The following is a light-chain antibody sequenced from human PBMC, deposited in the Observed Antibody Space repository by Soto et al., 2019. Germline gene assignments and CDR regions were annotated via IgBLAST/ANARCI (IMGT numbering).Light chain of an antibody. CDR2: EVT. V-gene: IGLV2-14*01. CDR1: SNDVGIYNY. CDR3: SSYTISSTWV. Sequence: QSALTQPPSASGSPGQTVTISCTGTSNDVGIYNYVSWYQQHPGKAPKLIIYEVTNRPSGVSDRFSGSKSDNTASLTISGLQAEDEADYYCSSYTISSTWVFGGGTKLTVL. J-gene: IGLJ3*02.